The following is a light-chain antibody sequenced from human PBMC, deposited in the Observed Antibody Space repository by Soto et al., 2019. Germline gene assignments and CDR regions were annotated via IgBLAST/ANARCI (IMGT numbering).Light chain of an antibody. CDR3: QQYGSSPRT. CDR2: DSS. J-gene: IGKJ1*01. CDR1: QSVSSH. V-gene: IGKV3-15*01. Sequence: EIRMTQSPAILSVSPGESATLSCRASQSVSSHVVWYQQKPGQAPRLLISDSSTRATGIPARFSGSGSGTDFTLTISRLEPEDFAVYYCQQYGSSPRTFGQGTKVDIK.